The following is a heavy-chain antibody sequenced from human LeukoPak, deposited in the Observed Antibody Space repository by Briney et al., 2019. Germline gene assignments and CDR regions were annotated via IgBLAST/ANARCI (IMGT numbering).Heavy chain of an antibody. Sequence: SETLSLTCTVSGGSISSYYWSWIRQPPGKGLEWIGYIYYSGSTNYNPSLKSRVTISVDTSKNQFSLKLSSVTAADTAVYYCARGGRGGNRDFDYWGQGTLVTVSS. V-gene: IGHV4-59*01. CDR1: GGSISSYY. J-gene: IGHJ4*02. CDR2: IYYSGST. D-gene: IGHD4-23*01. CDR3: ARGGRGGNRDFDY.